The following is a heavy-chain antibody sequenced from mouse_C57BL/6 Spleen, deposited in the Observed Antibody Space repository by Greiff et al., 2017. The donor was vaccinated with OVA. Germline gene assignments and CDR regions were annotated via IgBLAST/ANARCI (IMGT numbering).Heavy chain of an antibody. J-gene: IGHJ4*01. CDR3: ARDGTYGKPYYYAMDY. Sequence: EVQLQQSGPELVKPGASVKISCKASGYTFTDYYMNWVKQSHGKSLEWIGDINPNNGGTSYNQKFKGKATLTVDKSSSTAYMELRSLTSEDSAVYYCARDGTYGKPYYYAMDYWGQGTSVTVSS. D-gene: IGHD2-1*01. CDR1: GYTFTDYY. V-gene: IGHV1-26*01. CDR2: INPNNGGT.